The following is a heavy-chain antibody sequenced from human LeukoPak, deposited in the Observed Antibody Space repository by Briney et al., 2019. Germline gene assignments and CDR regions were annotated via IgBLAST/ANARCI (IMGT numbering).Heavy chain of an antibody. CDR2: ISDSGGYT. J-gene: IGHJ4*02. Sequence: HPGGSLRLSCAASGFTFSSYAMSWVRQAPGKGLEWVSVISDSGGYTYYADSVKGRFTISRDNSKNTLYLRMNSLRADDTAVYYCAKGLKGDYRVFDYWGQGTLVTVSP. CDR1: GFTFSSYA. V-gene: IGHV3-23*01. CDR3: AKGLKGDYRVFDY. D-gene: IGHD4-11*01.